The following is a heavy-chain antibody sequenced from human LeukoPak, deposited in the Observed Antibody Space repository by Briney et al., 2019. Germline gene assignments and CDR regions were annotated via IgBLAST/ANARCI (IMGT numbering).Heavy chain of an antibody. D-gene: IGHD1-1*01. Sequence: SETLSLTCTVSGYSISSGYYWGWIRQPPGKGLEWIGSIYHSGSTYYNPSLKSRGTISVDMSRNQFSLKLSSATAADTAVYYCARGERLGPDFWGQGTLVTVSS. CDR3: ARGERLGPDF. CDR2: IYHSGST. CDR1: GYSISSGYY. V-gene: IGHV4-38-2*02. J-gene: IGHJ4*02.